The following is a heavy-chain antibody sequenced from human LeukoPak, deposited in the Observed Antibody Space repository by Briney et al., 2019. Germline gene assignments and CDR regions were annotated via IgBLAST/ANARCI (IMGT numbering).Heavy chain of an antibody. J-gene: IGHJ4*02. Sequence: GGSLRLSCAASGFTFSSYSMNWVRQAPGKGLEWVSYISSSSSTIYYADSVKGRFTISRDNAKNSLYLQMNSLRAEDTALYYCARPFTYYDFWSGPPDYWGQGTLVTVSS. CDR2: ISSSSSTI. CDR1: GFTFSSYS. D-gene: IGHD3-3*01. CDR3: ARPFTYYDFWSGPPDY. V-gene: IGHV3-48*04.